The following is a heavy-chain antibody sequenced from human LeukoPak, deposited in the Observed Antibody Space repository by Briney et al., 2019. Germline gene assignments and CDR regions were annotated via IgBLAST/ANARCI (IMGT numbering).Heavy chain of an antibody. D-gene: IGHD4-23*01. J-gene: IGHJ4*02. Sequence: PSETPSLTCTVSGGSISSGDYYWSWIRQPPGKGLEWIGYIHYSGSTHYNPSLKSRVTISVDTSKNQFSLRLTSVTAADTAVYYCARAPDYGANDYWGQGTLVTVSS. CDR1: GGSISSGDYY. CDR3: ARAPDYGANDY. CDR2: IHYSGST. V-gene: IGHV4-30-4*01.